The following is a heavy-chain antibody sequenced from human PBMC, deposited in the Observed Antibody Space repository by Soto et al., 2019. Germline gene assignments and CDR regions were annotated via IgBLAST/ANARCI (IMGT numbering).Heavy chain of an antibody. Sequence: ASVKVSCKASGYTFTSYDINWVRQATGQGLEWMGWMNPNSGNTGYAQKFQGRVTMTRNTSISTAYMELSSLRSEDTAVYYCARHYCSGGSCYSAPNYYYYYGMDVWGQGTTVTVSS. CDR2: MNPNSGNT. D-gene: IGHD2-15*01. J-gene: IGHJ6*02. CDR3: ARHYCSGGSCYSAPNYYYYYGMDV. V-gene: IGHV1-8*01. CDR1: GYTFTSYD.